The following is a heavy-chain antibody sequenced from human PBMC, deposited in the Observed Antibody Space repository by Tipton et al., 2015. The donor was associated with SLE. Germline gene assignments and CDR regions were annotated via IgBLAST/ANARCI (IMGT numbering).Heavy chain of an antibody. CDR1: GFTFSSYA. J-gene: IGHJ4*02. D-gene: IGHD4-17*01. CDR3: ARGDYGADGTFDY. CDR2: ISYDGSNK. Sequence: SLRLSCAASGFTFSSYAMHWVRQAPGKGLEWVAVISYDGSNKYYADSVKGRFTISRDNSKNTLYLQMNSLRAEDTAVYYCARGDYGADGTFDYWGQGTLGTVSS. V-gene: IGHV3-30-3*01.